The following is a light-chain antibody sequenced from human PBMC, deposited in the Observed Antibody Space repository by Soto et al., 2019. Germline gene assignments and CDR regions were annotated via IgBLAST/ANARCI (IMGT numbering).Light chain of an antibody. CDR2: GVG. J-gene: IGLJ1*01. Sequence: SVLTQPASVSGSPGESITLSCTGTSSDVGAYNYVSWYQQHPGKAPKLVVYGVGNRPSGVSNRFSGSKSGNTASLTISGVQAEDEADYYCISYTSGNFYVFGTGTKVTVL. CDR3: ISYTSGNFYV. V-gene: IGLV2-14*03. CDR1: SSDVGAYNY.